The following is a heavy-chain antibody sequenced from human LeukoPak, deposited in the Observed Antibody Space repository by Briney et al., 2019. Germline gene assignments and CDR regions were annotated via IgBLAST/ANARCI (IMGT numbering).Heavy chain of an antibody. CDR3: AKIPSLRVPYYFDY. J-gene: IGHJ4*02. CDR1: GFTFSSYG. V-gene: IGHV3-23*01. CDR2: ISGSGGYT. D-gene: IGHD3-10*01. Sequence: PGGSLRLSCAASGFTFSSYGMSWVRQAPGKGLEWVSGISGSGGYTYYADSVKGRFTISRDNSKNTLYLQMNNLRAEDTAVYYCAKIPSLRVPYYFDYWGQGTLVTVSS.